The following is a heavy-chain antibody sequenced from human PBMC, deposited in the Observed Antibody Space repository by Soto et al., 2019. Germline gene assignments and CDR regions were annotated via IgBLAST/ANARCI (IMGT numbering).Heavy chain of an antibody. CDR2: IYYSGST. V-gene: IGHV4-59*01. Sequence: PSETLSLTCTVSGGSISSYYWSWIRQPPGKGLEWIGYIYYSGSTNYNPSLKSRVTISVDTSKNQFSLKLSSVTAADTAVYYCASVGDYGDSYYFDYWGQGTLVTVSS. J-gene: IGHJ4*02. D-gene: IGHD4-17*01. CDR1: GGSISSYY. CDR3: ASVGDYGDSYYFDY.